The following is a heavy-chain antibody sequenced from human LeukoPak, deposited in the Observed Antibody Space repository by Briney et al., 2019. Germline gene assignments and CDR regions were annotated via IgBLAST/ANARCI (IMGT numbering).Heavy chain of an antibody. CDR1: GYTFTSYG. J-gene: IGHJ4*02. Sequence: ASVKVSCKASGYTFTSYGISWVRQAPGQGLEWMGWISAYNGNTNYAQKLQGRVTMTTDTSTSTAYMELRSLRSDDTAVYYCAGDRPVDDILTGYYNVPDYYFDYWGQGTLVTVSS. D-gene: IGHD3-9*01. CDR3: AGDRPVDDILTGYYNVPDYYFDY. V-gene: IGHV1-18*01. CDR2: ISAYNGNT.